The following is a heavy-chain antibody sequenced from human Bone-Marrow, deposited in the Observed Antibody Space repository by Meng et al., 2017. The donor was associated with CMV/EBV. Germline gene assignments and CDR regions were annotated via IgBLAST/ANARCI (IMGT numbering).Heavy chain of an antibody. CDR3: AMDGAV. V-gene: IGHV3-33*01. D-gene: IGHD2-2*03. J-gene: IGHJ4*02. CDR1: GFIFSNFA. CDR2: IWYDGSNE. Sequence: GGSLRLSCVASGFIFSNFAMHWVRQAPGKGLEWVAVIWYDGSNEYYIDTVRGRFTISRDNSKNMLYLEMNSLTTEDSAVYYRAMDGAVWGQGTLVTVSS.